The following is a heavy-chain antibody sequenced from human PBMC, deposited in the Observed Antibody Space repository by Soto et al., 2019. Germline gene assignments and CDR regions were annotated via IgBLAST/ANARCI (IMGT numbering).Heavy chain of an antibody. J-gene: IGHJ6*02. CDR1: GGTFANFI. D-gene: IGHD6-6*01. CDR3: ARNGTYGSSLSQYSGMDV. CDR2: IVPMFGTP. Sequence: QVQLVQSGAEVKEPGSSVRVSCKASGGTFANFIMNWVRQTPGQGLEWMGGIVPMFGTPTYAEKFKGRLAISATGSTSTAYMELTSLISEDTAVYYCARNGTYGSSLSQYSGMDVWGQGTTVTVS. V-gene: IGHV1-69*01.